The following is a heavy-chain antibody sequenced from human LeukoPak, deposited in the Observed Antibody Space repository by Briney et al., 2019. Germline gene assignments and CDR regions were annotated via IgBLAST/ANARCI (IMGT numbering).Heavy chain of an antibody. V-gene: IGHV4-59*01. D-gene: IGHD5-18*01. Sequence: PSETLSLTCTVSGVSISSYYWSWLGQPPGKGLEWIGYIYYSGSTNYKPSLKSRVTISVDPSKNQFSLKLSSVTAADTAVYYCARPYVDTGMVRGLGPDAFDIWGQGTMVTVPS. CDR3: ARPYVDTGMVRGLGPDAFDI. CDR1: GVSISSYY. J-gene: IGHJ3*02. CDR2: IYYSGST.